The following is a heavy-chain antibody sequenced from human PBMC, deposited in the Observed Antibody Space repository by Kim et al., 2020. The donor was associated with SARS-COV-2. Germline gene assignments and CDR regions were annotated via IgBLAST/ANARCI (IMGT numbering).Heavy chain of an antibody. J-gene: IGHJ6*02. V-gene: IGHV3-9*01. D-gene: IGHD3-22*01. Sequence: GGSLRLSCAASGFTFDDYAMHWVRQAPGKGLEWVSGISWNSGSIGYADSVKGRFTISRDNAKNSLYLQMNSLRAEDTALYYCASSGFYYYGMDVWGQGTT. CDR1: GFTFDDYA. CDR3: ASSGFYYYGMDV. CDR2: ISWNSGSI.